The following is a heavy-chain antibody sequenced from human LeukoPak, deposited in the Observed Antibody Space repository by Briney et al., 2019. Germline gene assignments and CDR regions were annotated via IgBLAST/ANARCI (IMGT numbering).Heavy chain of an antibody. CDR2: ISSSSSYI. CDR3: ARDQEIGVVPAAISHYYYYYYGMDV. D-gene: IGHD2-2*02. J-gene: IGHJ6*02. V-gene: IGHV3-21*01. Sequence: PGGSLRLSCAASGFTFSSYSMNWVRQAPGKGLEWVSSISSSSSYIYYADSVKGRFTISRDNAKNSLYLQMNSLRAEDTAVYYCARDQEIGVVPAAISHYYYYYYGMDVWGQGTTVTVSS. CDR1: GFTFSSYS.